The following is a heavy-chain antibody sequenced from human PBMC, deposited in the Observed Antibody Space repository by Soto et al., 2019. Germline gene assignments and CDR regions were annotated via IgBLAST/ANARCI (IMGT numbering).Heavy chain of an antibody. CDR1: GFTFSNAW. V-gene: IGHV3-15*07. D-gene: IGHD3-22*01. CDR3: TTYYYDSRGSPFLFNI. CDR2: IKSKTDGGAT. Sequence: PGGSLRLSCAASGFTFSNAWMNWVRQAPGKGLEWVGRIKSKTDGGATDYAAPVKGRFTISRDGSKNTQYLQMNSLKTEDKAVCYCTTYYYDSRGSPFLFNIGGQGKMVT. J-gene: IGHJ3*02.